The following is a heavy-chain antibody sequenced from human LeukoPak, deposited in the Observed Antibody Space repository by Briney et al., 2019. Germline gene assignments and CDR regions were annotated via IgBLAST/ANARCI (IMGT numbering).Heavy chain of an antibody. V-gene: IGHV3-74*01. CDR2: INSDGSST. CDR1: GFTFSNYW. CDR3: GRELDWLPTLDY. D-gene: IGHD3-9*01. J-gene: IGHJ4*02. Sequence: GGSLRLSCAASGFTFSNYWMHWVRQAPGKGLVWVSRINSDGSSTRYADSVKGPFTISRDNAKNTLYLQMNSLRAEDTAVYYCGRELDWLPTLDYWGQGTLVTVSS.